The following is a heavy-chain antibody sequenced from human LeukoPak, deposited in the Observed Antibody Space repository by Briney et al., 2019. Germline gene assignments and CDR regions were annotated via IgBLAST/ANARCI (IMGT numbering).Heavy chain of an antibody. CDR3: ARLPEPVYCSSTSCYGRWGYYFDY. Sequence: SETLSLTCAVSGYSISSGYYWGWIRQPPGQGLEWVGRIYHSGSPHYKPSLKSRVSISVDTSKNQFSLKLSSVTAADTAVYYCARLPEPVYCSSTSCYGRWGYYFDYWGQGTLVTVSS. CDR2: IYHSGSP. D-gene: IGHD2-2*01. J-gene: IGHJ4*02. V-gene: IGHV4-38-2*01. CDR1: GYSISSGYY.